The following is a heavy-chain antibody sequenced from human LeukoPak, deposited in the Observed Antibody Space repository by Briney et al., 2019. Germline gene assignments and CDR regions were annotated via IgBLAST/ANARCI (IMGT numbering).Heavy chain of an antibody. CDR2: ISAYNGNT. CDR1: GYTFTSYG. CDR3: AREARFGELVTP. Sequence: ASVKVSCKASGYTFTSYGISWVRQAPGQGLEGMGWISAYNGNTNYAQKLQGRVTMTTDTSTSTAYMELRSLRSDDTAVYYCAREARFGELVTPWGQGTLVTVSS. J-gene: IGHJ5*02. V-gene: IGHV1-18*01. D-gene: IGHD3-10*01.